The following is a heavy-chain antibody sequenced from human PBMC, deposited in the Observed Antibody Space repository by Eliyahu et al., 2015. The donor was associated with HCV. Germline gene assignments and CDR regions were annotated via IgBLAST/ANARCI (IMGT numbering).Heavy chain of an antibody. CDR1: GYTFTSHD. Sequence: QVQLVQSGAEVKRPGASVKVSCRASGYTFTSHDIIWVRQATGQRLEWVGWMNPNNANSDSAQKFQGRFTMTRDISISTAYMELSSLTSEDTAVYYCARVVEGMRFGEISDHWGQGTLVTVSS. D-gene: IGHD3-10*01. J-gene: IGHJ4*02. V-gene: IGHV1-8*01. CDR2: MNPNNANS. CDR3: ARVVEGMRFGEISDH.